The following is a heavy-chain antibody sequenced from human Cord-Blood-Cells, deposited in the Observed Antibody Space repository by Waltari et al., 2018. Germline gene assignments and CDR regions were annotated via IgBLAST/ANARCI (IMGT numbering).Heavy chain of an antibody. Sequence: QLQLQESGPGLVKPSETLSLTCTVPGGSITSSSYYWGWIRQPPGKGLEWIGSIDYSGSTYYNPSLKSRVTISVDTSKNQFSLKLSSVTAADTAVYYCASLGGSSGWYDYWGQGTLVTVSS. CDR1: GGSITSSSYY. J-gene: IGHJ4*02. D-gene: IGHD6-19*01. V-gene: IGHV4-39*01. CDR2: IDYSGST. CDR3: ASLGGSSGWYDY.